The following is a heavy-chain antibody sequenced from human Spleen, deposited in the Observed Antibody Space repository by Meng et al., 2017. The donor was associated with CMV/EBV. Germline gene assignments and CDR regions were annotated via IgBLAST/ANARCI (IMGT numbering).Heavy chain of an antibody. D-gene: IGHD5-18*01. CDR1: GCNLITYG. Sequence: ASVKVSCKASGCNLITYGISWVRQAPGQGLEWMGWISAYNGNTNYAQKLQGRVTITADKSTSTAYMQLSGLRTDDTAVYYCARDPGAMVAYGMDVWGQGTTVTVSS. J-gene: IGHJ6*02. V-gene: IGHV1-18*01. CDR2: ISAYNGNT. CDR3: ARDPGAMVAYGMDV.